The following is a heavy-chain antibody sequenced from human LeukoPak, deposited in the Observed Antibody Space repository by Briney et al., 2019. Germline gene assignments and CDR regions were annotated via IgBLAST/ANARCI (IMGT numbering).Heavy chain of an antibody. J-gene: IGHJ4*02. V-gene: IGHV3-30-3*01. CDR3: ARRGGYDFWSGYRPDDY. CDR2: ISYDGSNK. D-gene: IGHD3-3*01. Sequence: GGSLRLYCAASGFTFSSYAMHWVRQAPGKGLEWVADISYDGSNKNYADSVKSRFTIPRNNSKNTLYLQMNSLRAEDTAVYYCARRGGYDFWSGYRPDDYWGQGTLVTVSS. CDR1: GFTFSSYA.